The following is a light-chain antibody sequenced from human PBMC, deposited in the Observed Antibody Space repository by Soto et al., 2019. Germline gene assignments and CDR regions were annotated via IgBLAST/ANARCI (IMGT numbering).Light chain of an antibody. CDR3: QQYSYWPPS. CDR2: GTS. CDR1: QSVSSK. J-gene: IGKJ3*01. V-gene: IGKV3-15*01. Sequence: EIVMTQSPATLSVSPGEGATLSCRASQSVSSKGAWYQQKPGQAPRLLIYGTSTRATGIPARFSGSGSGTEFTLTISSLQSEDVAVYFCQQYSYWPPSFGPGTRVDIK.